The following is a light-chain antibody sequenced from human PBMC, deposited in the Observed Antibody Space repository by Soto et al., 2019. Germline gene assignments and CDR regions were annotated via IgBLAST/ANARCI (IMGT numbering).Light chain of an antibody. CDR2: DVS. J-gene: IGLJ2*01. CDR3: SSYSISSTLGV. Sequence: QSVLTQPASVSGSPGQSITISCTGTSIDVGSYNYVSWYQQHPGKAPKLMIYDVSNRPSGVSNRFSGSKSGNTASLTISGLQAEDEADYYCSSYSISSTLGVFGGGTKLTVL. CDR1: SIDVGSYNY. V-gene: IGLV2-14*01.